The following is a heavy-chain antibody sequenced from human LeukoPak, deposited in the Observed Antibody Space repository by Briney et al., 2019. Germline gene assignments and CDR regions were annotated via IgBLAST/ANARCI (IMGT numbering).Heavy chain of an antibody. D-gene: IGHD3-3*01. CDR3: ARAYDFWSGPGGY. CDR2: IKQDGSEK. J-gene: IGHJ4*02. V-gene: IGHV3-7*01. Sequence: GGSLRLSCAASGFTFSSYWMSWVRQAPGKGLEWVANIKQDGSEKYYVDSVKGRFTISRDNAKNSLYLQMNSLRAEDTAVYYCARAYDFWSGPGGYWGQGTLVTVSS. CDR1: GFTFSSYW.